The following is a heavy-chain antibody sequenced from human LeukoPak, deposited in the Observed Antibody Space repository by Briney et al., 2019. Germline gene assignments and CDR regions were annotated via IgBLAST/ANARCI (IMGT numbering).Heavy chain of an antibody. V-gene: IGHV4-38-2*02. CDR3: ASTQRHWFDP. Sequence: SETLSLTCTVSGYSISSGYLWGWIRQPPGKGLEWIGSIDGSGSSYYNPSLKSRVTISVDTSRNQFSLKLSSVTAADTAVYYCASTQRHWFDPWGQGTLVTVSS. D-gene: IGHD2-2*01. CDR2: IDGSGSS. CDR1: GYSISSGYL. J-gene: IGHJ5*02.